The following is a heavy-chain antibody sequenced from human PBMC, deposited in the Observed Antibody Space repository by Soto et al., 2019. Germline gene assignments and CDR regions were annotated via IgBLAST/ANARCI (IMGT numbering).Heavy chain of an antibody. D-gene: IGHD3-10*01. CDR3: AREVEGCSETYWVALLGY. Sequence: QVQLVESGGGVVQPGRSLRLSCAASGFTFSTYGMHWVRQAPGKGLEWVAVIWYDESKKYYGDSVKGRFTISRDNSKNTLYLHMNNLRVEGTAVCYCAREVEGCSETYWVALLGYWGQGTRVTVSS. CDR1: GFTFSTYG. J-gene: IGHJ4*02. CDR2: IWYDESKK. V-gene: IGHV3-33*01.